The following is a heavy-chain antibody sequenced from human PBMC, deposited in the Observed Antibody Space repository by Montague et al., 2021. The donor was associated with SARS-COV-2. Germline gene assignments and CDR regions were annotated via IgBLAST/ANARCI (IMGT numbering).Heavy chain of an antibody. Sequence: SLRLSCAASGFTFNTYSMHWVRRAPGKGLEWVSSISSSGTYIYYADSVRGRFTISRDNAHNSLSLQLNSLRPEDTALYYWARDGVQFGDWPYYFAFWGQGTLVSVSS. J-gene: IGHJ4*02. CDR2: ISSSGTYI. V-gene: IGHV3-21*01. CDR3: ARDGVQFGDWPYYFAF. D-gene: IGHD2-21*02. CDR1: GFTFNTYS.